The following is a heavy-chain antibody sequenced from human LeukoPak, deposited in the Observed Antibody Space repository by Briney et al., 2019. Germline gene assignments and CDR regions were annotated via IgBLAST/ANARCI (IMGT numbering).Heavy chain of an antibody. D-gene: IGHD3-3*01. CDR1: GFTFSSYG. J-gene: IGHJ4*02. CDR2: ISYDGSNK. Sequence: GGSLRLSCAASGFTFSSYGMHWVRQAPGKGLEWVAVISYDGSNKYYADSVKGRFTISRDNSKNTLYLQMNRLRVEDTAVYYCAKDDSPGQEWLEVIDDWGQGTLVTVSS. V-gene: IGHV3-30*18. CDR3: AKDDSPGQEWLEVIDD.